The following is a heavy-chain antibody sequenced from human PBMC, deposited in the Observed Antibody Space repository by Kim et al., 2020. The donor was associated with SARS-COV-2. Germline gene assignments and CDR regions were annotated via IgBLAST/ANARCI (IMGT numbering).Heavy chain of an antibody. CDR3: ARGVILDY. J-gene: IGHJ4*02. V-gene: IGHV3-48*02. CDR2: ISISSSTI. CDR1: KFTFSTYG. D-gene: IGHD3-22*01. Sequence: GGSLRLSCAASKFTFSTYGMNWVRQAPGKGLQWVSYISISSSTIYYADSVKGRFTISRDNAKNSLYLQMNSLRDEDTAVYYCARGVILDYWGQGTLVTVS.